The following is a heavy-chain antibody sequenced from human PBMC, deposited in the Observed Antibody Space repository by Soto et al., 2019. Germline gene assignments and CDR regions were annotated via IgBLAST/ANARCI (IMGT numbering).Heavy chain of an antibody. CDR1: GYTFTSYY. CDR3: AREDWAGTTKKTSHDAFDI. D-gene: IGHD1-1*01. J-gene: IGHJ3*02. CDR2: INPSGGST. Sequence: ASVKVSCKASGYTFTSYYMHWVRQAPGQGLEWMGIINPSGGSTSYAQKFQGRVTMTRDTSTSTVYMELSSLRSEDTAVYYCAREDWAGTTKKTSHDAFDIWGQGTMVTVSS. V-gene: IGHV1-46*01.